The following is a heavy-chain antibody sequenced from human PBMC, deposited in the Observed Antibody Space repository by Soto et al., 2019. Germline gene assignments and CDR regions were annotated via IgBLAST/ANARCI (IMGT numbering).Heavy chain of an antibody. D-gene: IGHD3-9*01. Sequence: QVQLVQSGAEVKKPGASVKVSCKASGYTFTSYAMHWVRQAPGQRLEWMGWINAGNGNTKYSQKFQGRVTITRDTSASTAYMELSSLRSEDTAVYYCARGSSGYYKGEGDYWGQGTLVTVSS. J-gene: IGHJ4*02. CDR3: ARGSSGYYKGEGDY. CDR1: GYTFTSYA. V-gene: IGHV1-3*01. CDR2: INAGNGNT.